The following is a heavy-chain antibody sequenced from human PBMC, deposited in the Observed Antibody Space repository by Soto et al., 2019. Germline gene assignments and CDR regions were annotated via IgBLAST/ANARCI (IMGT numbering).Heavy chain of an antibody. J-gene: IGHJ4*01. CDR1: GGSISSSSYY. CDR3: ARDKLTGIFDY. V-gene: IGHV4-31*03. Sequence: SETLSLTCTVSGGSISSSSYYWGWIRQHPGKGLEWIGYIYYSGSTYYKPSLKSRVTISVDTSKNQFSLKLSSVTAADTAVYYCARDKLTGIFDYWGQGTLVTVSS. D-gene: IGHD2-8*02. CDR2: IYYSGST.